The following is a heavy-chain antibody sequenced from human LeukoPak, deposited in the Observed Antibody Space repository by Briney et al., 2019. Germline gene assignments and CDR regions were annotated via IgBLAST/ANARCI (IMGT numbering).Heavy chain of an antibody. CDR1: GGTFSSYA. CDR2: IIPIFGTA. D-gene: IGHD3-22*01. CDR3: AREYYDSSGYYYYFDY. Sequence: SVKVSCKASGGTFSSYAISWVRQAPGQGLEWMGGIIPIFGTANYAQKFQGRVTITTDESTSTAYMELSSLRSEDTAVYYCAREYYDSSGYYYYFDYWGQGTLVTVSS. V-gene: IGHV1-69*05. J-gene: IGHJ4*02.